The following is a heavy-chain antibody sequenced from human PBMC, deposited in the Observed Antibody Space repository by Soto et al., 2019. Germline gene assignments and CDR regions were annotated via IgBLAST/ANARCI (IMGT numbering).Heavy chain of an antibody. CDR2: IYYSGST. CDR1: GGSISSSSYY. J-gene: IGHJ4*02. V-gene: IGHV4-39*01. D-gene: IGHD1-26*01. Sequence: SETLSLTCTVSGGSISSSSYYWGWIRQPPGKGLEWIGSIYYSGSTYYNPPLKSRVTISVDTSKNQFSLKLSSVTAADTAVYYCASAGSYKNFDYWGQGTLVTVSS. CDR3: ASAGSYKNFDY.